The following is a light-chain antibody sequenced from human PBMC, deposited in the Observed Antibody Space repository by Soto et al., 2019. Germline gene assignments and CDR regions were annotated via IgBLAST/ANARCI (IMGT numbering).Light chain of an antibody. CDR2: GAS. Sequence: EIVLTQSPATLSLSPGERATLSCRASQSVKTFLAWYQQKPGQAPRLLIYGASSRATGIPDRFSGSGSGTDFTLTISRLEPEDFAVYYCQQYGSSPLITFGQGTRLEIK. CDR3: QQYGSSPLIT. CDR1: QSVKTF. V-gene: IGKV3-20*01. J-gene: IGKJ5*01.